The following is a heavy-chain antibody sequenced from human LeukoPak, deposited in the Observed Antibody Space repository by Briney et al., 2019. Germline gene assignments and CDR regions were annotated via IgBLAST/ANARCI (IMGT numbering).Heavy chain of an antibody. CDR2: ISYDGSNK. J-gene: IGHJ4*02. CDR3: ASEVVINPRSRGDDY. Sequence: GGSLRLSCAASGFTFSSYAMHWVRQAPGKGLEWVAVISYDGSNKYYADSVKGRFTISRDNSKNTLYLQMNSPRAEDTAVYYCASEVVINPRSRGDDYWGQGTLVTVSS. V-gene: IGHV3-30*04. CDR1: GFTFSSYA. D-gene: IGHD3-22*01.